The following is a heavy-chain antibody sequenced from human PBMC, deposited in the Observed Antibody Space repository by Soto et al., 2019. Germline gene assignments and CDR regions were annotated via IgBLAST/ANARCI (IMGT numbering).Heavy chain of an antibody. V-gene: IGHV3-74*01. CDR3: TSDTFGARDS. Sequence: GGSLRLSCAASGFAFSSEWMHWVRQAPGKGLVWVSRIDPYDTGITYADSVKGRFTISRDNAKNTLYLQMNSLRAEDTAVYYCTSDTFGARDSWGQGTLVTVSS. CDR1: GFAFSSEW. D-gene: IGHD2-15*01. CDR2: IDPYDTGI. J-gene: IGHJ4*02.